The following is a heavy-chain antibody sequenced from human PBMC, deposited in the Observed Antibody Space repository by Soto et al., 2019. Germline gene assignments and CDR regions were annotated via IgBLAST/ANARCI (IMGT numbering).Heavy chain of an antibody. J-gene: IGHJ6*02. Sequence: ASVKVSCKASGYTFTSYDINWVRQATGQGLEWMGWMNPNSGNTGYAQKFQGRVTMTRNTSISTAYMELSSLRSEDTAVYYCARGCRGPRGYYPLGYYGMDVWGQGTMVTVFS. CDR2: MNPNSGNT. CDR3: ARGCRGPRGYYPLGYYGMDV. V-gene: IGHV1-8*01. CDR1: GYTFTSYD. D-gene: IGHD3-22*01.